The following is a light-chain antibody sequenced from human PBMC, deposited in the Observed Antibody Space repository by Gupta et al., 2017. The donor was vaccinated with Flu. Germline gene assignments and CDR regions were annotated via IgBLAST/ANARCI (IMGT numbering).Light chain of an antibody. CDR2: DDT. J-gene: IGLJ2*01. CDR3: QVWNSSNDHVI. Sequence: SYLLTHPLSVSVAPAQTARITCGGNNIGSKSVHWYQQKPGQAPVLVVYDDTDRPAGIPERFSGSNSGNPATLTISRVEAGDEADYYCQVWNSSNDHVIFAGGTKLTVL. V-gene: IGLV3-21*02. CDR1: NIGSKS.